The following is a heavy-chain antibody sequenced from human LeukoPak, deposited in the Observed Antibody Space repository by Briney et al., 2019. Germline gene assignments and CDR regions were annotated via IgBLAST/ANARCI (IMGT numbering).Heavy chain of an antibody. V-gene: IGHV4-59*01. CDR3: ARGLFQGFDI. J-gene: IGHJ3*02. CDR2: IYYTGST. Sequence: KPSETLSLTCTVSGGSINSYYWSWIRQPPGKGLEWIGYIYYTGSTNYNPSLKSRVTISGDTSKNQFSLKLSSVTAADTAVYYCARGLFQGFDIWGQGTMVTVSS. CDR1: GGSINSYY.